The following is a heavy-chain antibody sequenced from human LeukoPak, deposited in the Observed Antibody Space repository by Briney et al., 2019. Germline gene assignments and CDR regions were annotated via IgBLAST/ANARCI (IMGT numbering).Heavy chain of an antibody. J-gene: IGHJ4*02. CDR1: GFTFSSCA. Sequence: GGSLRLSCAASGFTFSSCAMSWVRQAPGKGLEWVSTIIDSGNSIYYADSVEGRFTISRDNSKNTLYLQMNSLRAGDTPVYYCAKDPIFSGSYGVFDYWGQGTLVTVSS. CDR2: IIDSGNSI. V-gene: IGHV3-23*01. CDR3: AKDPIFSGSYGVFDY. D-gene: IGHD1-26*01.